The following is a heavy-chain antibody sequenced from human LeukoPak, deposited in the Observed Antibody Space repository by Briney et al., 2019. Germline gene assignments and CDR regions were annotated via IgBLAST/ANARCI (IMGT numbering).Heavy chain of an antibody. Sequence: PSETLSFTCTVSGGSISSYYWSWIRQPPGKGLEWIGYIYYSGSTNYNPSLKSRVTISVDTSKNQFSLKLNSVTAADTAVYYCARLTVAGTYVGPWFDYWGQGTLVTVSS. D-gene: IGHD6-19*01. CDR3: ARLTVAGTYVGPWFDY. J-gene: IGHJ4*02. V-gene: IGHV4-59*01. CDR2: IYYSGST. CDR1: GGSISSYY.